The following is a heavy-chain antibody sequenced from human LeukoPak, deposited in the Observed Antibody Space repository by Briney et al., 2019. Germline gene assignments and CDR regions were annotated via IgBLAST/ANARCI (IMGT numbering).Heavy chain of an antibody. CDR3: ARGYCSGGSCYWFDP. CDR2: VYYSGST. J-gene: IGHJ5*02. Sequence: ASETLSLTGTGSGGSISSHYWSWIRQPPGKGLEWIGYVYYSGSTNYNPSLKSRLTISLDTSKNQFSLKLSSVTAADTAVYYCARGYCSGGSCYWFDPWGQGTLVTVSS. D-gene: IGHD2-15*01. V-gene: IGHV4-59*11. CDR1: GGSISSHY.